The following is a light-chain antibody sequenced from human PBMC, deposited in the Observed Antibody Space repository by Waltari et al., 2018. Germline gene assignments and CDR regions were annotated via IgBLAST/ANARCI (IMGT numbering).Light chain of an antibody. V-gene: IGKV4-1*01. CDR2: WAS. CDR3: QQYYSTSPLT. CDR1: QSLLYSSNNKNY. J-gene: IGKJ4*01. Sequence: DIVMTQSPHSLAVSVGERATITCKSSQSLLYSSNNKNYLAWYQQKPVQPPKLLIYWASTREVGVPDRFSGSGSGTEFTLTISSLQAEDVAVYYCQQYYSTSPLTFGGGTKVEIK.